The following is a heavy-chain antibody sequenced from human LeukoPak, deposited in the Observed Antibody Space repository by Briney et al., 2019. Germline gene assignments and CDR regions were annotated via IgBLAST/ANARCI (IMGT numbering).Heavy chain of an antibody. CDR2: ISGSGGST. J-gene: IGHJ4*02. CDR1: GFTFSSYA. D-gene: IGHD2-2*01. CDR3: AKPTAGLCRCTHLPKGGNYFDY. Sequence: PGGSLRLSCAASGFTFSSYAMSWVRQAPGKGLEWVSAISGSGGSTYYADSVKGRFTISRDNSKNTLYLQMNSLRAEDTAVYYCAKPTAGLCRCTHLPKGGNYFDYWGQGTLVTVSS. V-gene: IGHV3-23*01.